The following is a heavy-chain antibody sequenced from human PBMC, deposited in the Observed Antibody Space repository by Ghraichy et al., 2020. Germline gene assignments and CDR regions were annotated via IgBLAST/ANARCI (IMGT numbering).Heavy chain of an antibody. CDR3: AKASGYCTGGVGPSYFDY. CDR1: GFTFDDYA. J-gene: IGHJ4*02. Sequence: GGSLRLSCAASGFTFDDYAMHWVRQAQGKGLEWVSGISWNSGSIGYADSVKGRFTISRDNAKNSLYLQMNSLRAEDTALYYCAKASGYCTGGVGPSYFDYWGQGTLVAVSS. CDR2: ISWNSGSI. D-gene: IGHD2-8*02. V-gene: IGHV3-9*01.